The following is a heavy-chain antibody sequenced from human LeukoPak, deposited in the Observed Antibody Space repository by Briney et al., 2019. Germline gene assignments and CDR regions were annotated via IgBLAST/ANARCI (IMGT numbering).Heavy chain of an antibody. D-gene: IGHD2-8*02. J-gene: IGHJ4*02. CDR2: IKQDGSEK. CDR3: ARDLGGGVFDY. V-gene: IGHV3-7*01. CDR1: GFTFSSYW. Sequence: PGGSLRLSCAASGFTFSSYWMSWVRQAPGKGLEWVANIKQDGSEKYYVDSVKGRFTISRDNAKNSLYLQMNSLRAEDTAVYYCARDLGGGVFDYWGQGTLVTVST.